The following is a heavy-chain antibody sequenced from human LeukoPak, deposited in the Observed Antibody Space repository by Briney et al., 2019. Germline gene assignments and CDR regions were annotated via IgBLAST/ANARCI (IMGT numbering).Heavy chain of an antibody. J-gene: IGHJ4*02. V-gene: IGHV3-7*01. D-gene: IGHD3-3*01. CDR3: ARGRSSLYYDFWSGPGDY. CDR2: IKQDGSEK. Sequence: GGSLRLSCAASGFTFSSYWMSWVRQAPGKGLEWVANIKQDGSEKYYVDSVKGRFTISRDNAKNSLYLQMNSLRAEDTAVYYCARGRSSLYYDFWSGPGDYWGQGTLVTVSS. CDR1: GFTFSSYW.